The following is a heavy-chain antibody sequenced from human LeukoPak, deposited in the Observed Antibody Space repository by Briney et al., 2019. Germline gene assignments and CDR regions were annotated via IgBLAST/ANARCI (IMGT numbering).Heavy chain of an antibody. J-gene: IGHJ6*02. CDR3: ARGENRWSWDYYGMDV. Sequence: ASVKVSCKASGGTFSSYAISWVRQAPGQGLEWMGRIIPILGIANYAQKFQGRVTITVDKSTSTAYMELSSLRSEDTAVYYCARGENRWSWDYYGMDVWGQGTTVTASS. CDR1: GGTFSSYA. D-gene: IGHD1-26*01. V-gene: IGHV1-69*04. CDR2: IIPILGIA.